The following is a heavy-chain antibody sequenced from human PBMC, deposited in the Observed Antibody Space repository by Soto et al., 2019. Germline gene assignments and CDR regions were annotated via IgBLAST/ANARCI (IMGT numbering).Heavy chain of an antibody. CDR1: GFTFSSYA. CDR3: ARGDRGGSGSPASYYYSGLDV. CDR2: VSAGGDMT. Sequence: DVQLLESGGHLVQPGGSLRLSCAASGFTFSSYAMSWVRQAPGKGLEWVSSVSAGGDMTYYSDSVKGRFTISRDNSNNALFLQMNGLRIDDTALYYCARGDRGGSGSPASYYYSGLDVWGQGTTVTVS. J-gene: IGHJ6*02. V-gene: IGHV3-23*01. D-gene: IGHD3-10*01.